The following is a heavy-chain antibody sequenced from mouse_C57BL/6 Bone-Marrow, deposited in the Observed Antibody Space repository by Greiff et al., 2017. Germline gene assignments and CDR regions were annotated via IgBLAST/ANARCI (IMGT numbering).Heavy chain of an antibody. J-gene: IGHJ2*01. D-gene: IGHD6-1*01. V-gene: IGHV5-6*02. CDR1: GFTFSSYG. CDR2: ISSGGSYT. Sequence: EVMLVESGGDLVKPGGSLKLSCAASGFTFSSYGMSWVRQTPDKRLEWVATISSGGSYTYYPDSVKGRFTISRDNAKNTLYLQMSSLKSEDTAMYYCARQYYFDYWGQGTTRTVSS. CDR3: ARQYYFDY.